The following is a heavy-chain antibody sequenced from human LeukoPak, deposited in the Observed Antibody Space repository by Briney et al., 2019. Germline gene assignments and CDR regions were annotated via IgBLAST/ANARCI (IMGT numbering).Heavy chain of an antibody. CDR1: GVSITNYY. V-gene: IGHV4-38-2*02. CDR3: ARGITQSSYYYYYMDV. CDR2: MYHSGNT. Sequence: PSETLSLTCTVSGVSITNYYWAWIRQPPGKGLEWIGSMYHSGNTYYNPSLNSRVTISVDTSKNQFSLRVSSVTAADTAVYYCARGITQSSYYYYYMDVWGKGTTVTVSS. D-gene: IGHD3-16*01. J-gene: IGHJ6*03.